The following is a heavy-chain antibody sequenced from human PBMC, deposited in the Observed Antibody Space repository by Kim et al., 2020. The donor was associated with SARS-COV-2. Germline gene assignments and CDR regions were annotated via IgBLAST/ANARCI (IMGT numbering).Heavy chain of an antibody. CDR1: GFTFSSYS. CDR3: ARDLRYFDWWVRGYFDY. V-gene: IGHV3-21*01. J-gene: IGHJ4*02. CDR2: ISSSSSYI. Sequence: GGSLRLSCAASGFTFSSYSMNWVRQAPGKGLEWVSSISSSSSYIYYADSVKGRFTISRDNAKNSLYLQMNSLRAEDTAVYYCARDLRYFDWWVRGYFDYWGQGTLVTVSS. D-gene: IGHD3-9*01.